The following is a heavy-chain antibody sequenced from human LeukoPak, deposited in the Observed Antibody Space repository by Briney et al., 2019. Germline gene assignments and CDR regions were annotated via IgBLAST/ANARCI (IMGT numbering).Heavy chain of an antibody. CDR3: ARDRVYGSGSYPHAYYYYYGMDV. V-gene: IGHV3-53*01. Sequence: GGSLRLSCAASGFTVSSNYMSWVRQAPGKGLEWVSVIYSGGSTYYADSVKGRFTISRDNSKNTLYLQMNSLRAEDTAVYYCARDRVYGSGSYPHAYYYYYGMDVWGQGTTVTVSS. CDR2: IYSGGST. CDR1: GFTVSSNY. D-gene: IGHD3-10*01. J-gene: IGHJ6*02.